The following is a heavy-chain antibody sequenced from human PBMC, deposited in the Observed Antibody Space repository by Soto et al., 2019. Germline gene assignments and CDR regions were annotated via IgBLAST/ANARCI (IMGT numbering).Heavy chain of an antibody. J-gene: IGHJ4*02. CDR3: ARRTNGGPTGGLGDY. D-gene: IGHD4-17*01. V-gene: IGHV4-61*01. CDR2: VFDSGST. CDR1: GGSVRSGCYC. Sequence: QVQLQESGPGLVKPSETLSLTCSVSGGSVRSGCYCWSWMRQPPGKGRDYIGYVFDSGSTNYNPTFKRRFTISLDTSKTQYSLNLSSVTAADTAVYYCARRTNGGPTGGLGDYWGEGTLVTVSS.